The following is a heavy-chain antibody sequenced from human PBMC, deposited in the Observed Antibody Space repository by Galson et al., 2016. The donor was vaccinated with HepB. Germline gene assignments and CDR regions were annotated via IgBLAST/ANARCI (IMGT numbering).Heavy chain of an antibody. CDR1: GFTFSTYE. D-gene: IGHD6-13*01. CDR3: ARVRIASGVYFGRDV. V-gene: IGHV3-48*03. Sequence: SLRLSCAASGFTFSTYEMNWVRQAPGKGLEWISYSSTSGSSIYHADSVKGRFTISRDNAKNSLYRQMTSLRAEDTAVYYLARVRIASGVYFGRDVWGQGTTVTVSS. J-gene: IGHJ6*02. CDR2: SSTSGSSI.